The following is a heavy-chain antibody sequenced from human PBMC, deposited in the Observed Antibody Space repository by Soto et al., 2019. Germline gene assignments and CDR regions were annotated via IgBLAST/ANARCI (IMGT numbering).Heavy chain of an antibody. CDR1: GFTFDDYA. CDR3: ARSRYTGTYSGRFLDY. CDR2: INWNSGSI. J-gene: IGHJ4*02. D-gene: IGHD1-26*01. V-gene: IGHV3-9*01. Sequence: QTGGSLRLSCAASGFTFDDYAMHWVRQVPGKGLEWVSGINWNSGSIGYGDSVKGRFAISRDSSKNTLYLQMHSLRAEDTAMYFCARSRYTGTYSGRFLDYWGQGALVTV.